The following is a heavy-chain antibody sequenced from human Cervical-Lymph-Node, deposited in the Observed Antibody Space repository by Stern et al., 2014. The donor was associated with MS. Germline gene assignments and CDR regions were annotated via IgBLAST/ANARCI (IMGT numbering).Heavy chain of an antibody. CDR2: IWRSGST. Sequence: EDQLVESGGGLIQPGGSLRLSCAASGFTVSGYMTWVRQAPGKGLEWVSVIWRSGSTYYADSVKGRFTISRDNSKNTLYLQMNSLRVEDTAVYYCARDSEYFQHWGQGTLVTVSS. J-gene: IGHJ1*01. CDR1: GFTVSGY. CDR3: ARDSEYFQH. V-gene: IGHV3-53*01.